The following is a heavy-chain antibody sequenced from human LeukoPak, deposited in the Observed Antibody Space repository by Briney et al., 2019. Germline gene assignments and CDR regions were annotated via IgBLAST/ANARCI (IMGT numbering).Heavy chain of an antibody. CDR1: GFTFSGYW. D-gene: IGHD1/OR15-1a*01. CDR3: ARGWNTTPRSGFDI. Sequence: GGSLRLSCAASGFTFSGYWMHWVRQAPGKGLVWVSNINNDGSITTYADSVKGRFTISRDNVKNTLFLQMNSLGAEDTALYYCARGWNTTPRSGFDIWGLGTMVTVSS. CDR2: INNDGSIT. V-gene: IGHV3-74*01. J-gene: IGHJ3*02.